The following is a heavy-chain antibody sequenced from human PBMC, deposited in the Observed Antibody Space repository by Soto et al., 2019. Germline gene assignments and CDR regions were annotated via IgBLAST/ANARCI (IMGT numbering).Heavy chain of an antibody. Sequence: QVQLQESGPGLVKPSETLSLTCTVSGGSISSYYWSWIRQPPGKGLEWIGYIYYSGSTNYNPSLKSRVTISVDTSKNQFSLKLSSVTAADTAVYYCARHRVGYCSGGSCYEFDYWGQGTLVTVSS. CDR3: ARHRVGYCSGGSCYEFDY. V-gene: IGHV4-59*08. CDR1: GGSISSYY. D-gene: IGHD2-15*01. CDR2: IYYSGST. J-gene: IGHJ4*02.